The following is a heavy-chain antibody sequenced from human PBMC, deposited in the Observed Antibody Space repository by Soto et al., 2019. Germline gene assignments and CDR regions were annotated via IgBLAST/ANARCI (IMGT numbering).Heavy chain of an antibody. CDR2: ISSGGSSI. D-gene: IGHD3-10*01. J-gene: IGHJ4*02. CDR3: ASLAIGTIIRGAPDF. CDR1: GFTFSYYY. Sequence: GGSLRLSCAASGFTFSYYYMTWIRQAPGRGLEWVSYISSGGSSIYYADSVKGRFTISRDHAKNSLYLQMNSLRAEDTAMYYCASLAIGTIIRGAPDFWGQGTLVTVSS. V-gene: IGHV3-11*01.